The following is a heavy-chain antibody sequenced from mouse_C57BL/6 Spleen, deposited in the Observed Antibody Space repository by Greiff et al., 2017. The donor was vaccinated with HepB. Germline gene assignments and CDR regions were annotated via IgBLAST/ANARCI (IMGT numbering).Heavy chain of an antibody. J-gene: IGHJ4*01. CDR2: IDPSDSET. CDR1: GYTFTSYW. V-gene: IGHV1-52*01. D-gene: IGHD1-1*01. Sequence: QVQLQQPGAELVRPWSSVKLSCKASGYTFTSYWMHWVKQRPIQGLEWIGNIDPSDSETHYNQKFKDKATLTVDKSSSTAYMQLSSLTSEDSAVYYCARWGQDYYGSSYYAMDYWGQGTSVTVSS. CDR3: ARWGQDYYGSSYYAMDY.